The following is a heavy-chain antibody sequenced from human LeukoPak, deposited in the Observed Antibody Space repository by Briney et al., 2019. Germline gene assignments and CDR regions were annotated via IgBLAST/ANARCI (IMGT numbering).Heavy chain of an antibody. CDR3: VRNLAVAGTCFDS. J-gene: IGHJ4*02. Sequence: GGSLRLSCAASGFTFSSYWMSWVRQAPGKGLEWVANIKQDGSEKYYVDSVKGRFTISRDNAKNSLYLQMNSLRAEDTAVYYCVRNLAVAGTCFDSWGQGTLVTVSS. CDR1: GFTFSSYW. V-gene: IGHV3-7*03. D-gene: IGHD6-19*01. CDR2: IKQDGSEK.